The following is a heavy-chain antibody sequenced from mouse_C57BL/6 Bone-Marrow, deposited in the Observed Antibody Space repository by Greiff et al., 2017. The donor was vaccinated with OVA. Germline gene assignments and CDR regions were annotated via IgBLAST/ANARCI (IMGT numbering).Heavy chain of an antibody. V-gene: IGHV1-42*01. J-gene: IGHJ1*03. D-gene: IGHD1-1*01. Sequence: VHVKQSGPELVKPGASVKISCKASGYSFTGYYMNWVKQSPEKSLEWIGEINPSTGGTTYNQKFKAKATLTVDKSSSTAYMQLKSLTSEDSAVYYCAREFYYGSSYRYFDVWGTGTTVTVSS. CDR2: INPSTGGT. CDR1: GYSFTGYY. CDR3: AREFYYGSSYRYFDV.